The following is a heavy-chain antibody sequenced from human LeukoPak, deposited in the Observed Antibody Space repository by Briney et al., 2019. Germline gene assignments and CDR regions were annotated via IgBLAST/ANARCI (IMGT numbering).Heavy chain of an antibody. Sequence: GGSLRLSCAASEFTFISYWMTWVRQAPGKGLEWVGFIRSKTYGGTGEYAASVKGRFTISRDDSKSIAHLQMNSLKTEDTAVYYCTRSESGTYKGGFDFWGQGTLVTVSS. V-gene: IGHV3-49*04. D-gene: IGHD1-26*01. CDR2: IRSKTYGGTG. CDR1: EFTFISYW. J-gene: IGHJ4*02. CDR3: TRSESGTYKGGFDF.